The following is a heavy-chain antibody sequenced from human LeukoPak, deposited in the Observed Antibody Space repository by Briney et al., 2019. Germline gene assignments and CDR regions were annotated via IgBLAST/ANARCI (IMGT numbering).Heavy chain of an antibody. Sequence: ASVKVSCKASGYTSTSNYIHWVRQAPGQGLEWMGMIYPRDGSTSYAQKFQGRVTVTRDTSTSTVHMELSGLRSEDTAVYYCARDQEGFDYWGQGTLVTVSS. V-gene: IGHV1-46*01. J-gene: IGHJ4*02. CDR1: GYTSTSNY. CDR3: ARDQEGFDY. CDR2: IYPRDGST.